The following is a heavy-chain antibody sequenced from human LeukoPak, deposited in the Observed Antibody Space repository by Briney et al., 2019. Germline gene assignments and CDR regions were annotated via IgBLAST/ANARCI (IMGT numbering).Heavy chain of an antibody. CDR2: IWYDGSNK. CDR3: AKDRTVRTRGWFDP. V-gene: IGHV3-33*06. J-gene: IGHJ5*02. CDR1: GFTFSSYG. D-gene: IGHD3-10*01. Sequence: GSLRLSCAASGFTFSSYGMHWVRQAPGKGLEWVAVIWYDGSNKYYADSVKGRFTISRDNSKNTLYLQMNSLRAEDTAVYYCAKDRTVRTRGWFDPWGQGTLVTVSS.